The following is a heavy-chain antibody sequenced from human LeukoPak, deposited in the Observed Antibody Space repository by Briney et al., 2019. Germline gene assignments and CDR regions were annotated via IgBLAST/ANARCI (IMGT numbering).Heavy chain of an antibody. CDR2: VDPEDGET. CDR1: GYTFTDYY. CDR3: ATVGGGYSDY. Sequence: ASVKVSCKVSGYTFTDYYMHWVQQAPGKGLEWMGLVDPEDGETIYAEKFQGRVTITADTSTDTAYMELSSLRAEDTAVYYCATVGGGYSDYWGQGTLVTVSS. V-gene: IGHV1-69-2*01. D-gene: IGHD3-16*01. J-gene: IGHJ4*02.